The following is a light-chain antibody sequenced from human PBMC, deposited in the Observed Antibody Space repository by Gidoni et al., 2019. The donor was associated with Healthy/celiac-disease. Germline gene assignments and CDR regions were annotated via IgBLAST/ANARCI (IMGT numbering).Light chain of an antibody. J-gene: IGKJ2*02. CDR1: QSISSY. Sequence: DIQLTHSPSSLSASVGDRVTITCRASQSISSYLNWYQQKPGKAPKLLIYAASSLQSGSPSRCSGSGSGTDFTLTISSLQPEDFATYYCQQSYSTPPSTFGQGTKLEIK. V-gene: IGKV1-39*01. CDR3: QQSYSTPPST. CDR2: AAS.